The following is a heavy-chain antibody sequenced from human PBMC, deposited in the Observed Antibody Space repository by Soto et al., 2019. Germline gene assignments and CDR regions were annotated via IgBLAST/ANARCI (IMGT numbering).Heavy chain of an antibody. V-gene: IGHV4-30-2*01. J-gene: IGHJ6*03. D-gene: IGHD2-15*01. CDR3: AKVVVAAYYYYMDV. Sequence: SETLSLTCAVSGGSISSGGYSWSWIRQPPGKGLEWIGYIYHSGSTYYNPSLKSRVTISVDRSKNQFSLKLSSVTAADTAVYYCAKVVVAAYYYYMDVWGKGTTVTVSS. CDR1: GGSISSGGYS. CDR2: IYHSGST.